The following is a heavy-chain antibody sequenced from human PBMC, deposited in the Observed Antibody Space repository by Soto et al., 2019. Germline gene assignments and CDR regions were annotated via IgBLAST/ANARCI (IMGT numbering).Heavy chain of an antibody. D-gene: IGHD2-15*01. V-gene: IGHV4-30-4*01. J-gene: IGHJ4*02. CDR3: ARVIPVVYCSGGSCYSSDSLDY. Sequence: SETLSLTCTVSGGSISSGDYYWSWIRQPPGKGLEWIGYIYYSGSTYYNPSLKSRVTVSVDTSKNQFSLKLSSVTAADTAMYYCARVIPVVYCSGGSCYSSDSLDYWGQGTLVTVSS. CDR1: GGSISSGDYY. CDR2: IYYSGST.